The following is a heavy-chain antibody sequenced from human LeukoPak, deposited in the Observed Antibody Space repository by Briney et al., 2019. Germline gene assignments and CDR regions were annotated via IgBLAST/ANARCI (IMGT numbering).Heavy chain of an antibody. CDR1: GFTFSSYW. D-gene: IGHD1-7*01. CDR3: ARDVLLITGTFYYYYYGMDV. Sequence: GGSLRLSCAASGFTFSSYWMSWVRQAPGKGLEWVANIKQDGSEKYYVDSVKGRFTISRDNAKNSLYLQMNSLRAEDTAVYYCARDVLLITGTFYYYYYGMDVWGQGTLVTVSS. CDR2: IKQDGSEK. V-gene: IGHV3-7*01. J-gene: IGHJ6*02.